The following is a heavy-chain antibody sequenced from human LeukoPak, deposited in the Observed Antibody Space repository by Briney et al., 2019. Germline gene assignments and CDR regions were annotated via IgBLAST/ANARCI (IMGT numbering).Heavy chain of an antibody. V-gene: IGHV3-21*01. D-gene: IGHD2-15*01. Sequence: RGSPRLSCAASGFTFNSYNMNWVRQAPGKGLEWVSSISDNSGDMYYAYSVKGRFTISRDNAKNSLYLQMNSLRAEDTAVYYCAREGGAEDFDYWGQGTLVTVSS. CDR1: GFTFNSYN. J-gene: IGHJ4*02. CDR2: ISDNSGDM. CDR3: AREGGAEDFDY.